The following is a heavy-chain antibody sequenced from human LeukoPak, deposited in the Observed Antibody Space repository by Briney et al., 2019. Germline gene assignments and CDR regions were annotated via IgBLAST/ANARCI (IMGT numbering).Heavy chain of an antibody. Sequence: GGSLRLSCVASGFTFSNYWMSWVRQAPGKGLEWVANMKQEGRETYYVDSVKGRFTISRDNVKNSLYLQMSSLSAEDTGVYYCARVKGSGWYEVDYWGQGTLVTVSS. D-gene: IGHD6-19*01. CDR2: MKQEGRET. J-gene: IGHJ4*02. CDR1: GFTFSNYW. V-gene: IGHV3-7*02. CDR3: ARVKGSGWYEVDY.